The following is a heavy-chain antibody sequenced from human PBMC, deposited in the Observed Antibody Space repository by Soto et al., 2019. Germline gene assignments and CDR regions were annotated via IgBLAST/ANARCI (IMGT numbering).Heavy chain of an antibody. V-gene: IGHV3-64*01. CDR3: ARSAQSCPLRVAAFDI. CDR2: ISSNGGST. Sequence: PGGSLRLSCAASGFTFSSYAMHWVRQAPGKGLEYVSAISSNGGSTYYANSVKGRFTISRDNSKNTLYLQMGSLRAEDMAVYYCARSAQSCPLRVAAFDIWGQGTMVTVSS. CDR1: GFTFSSYA. D-gene: IGHD2-15*01. J-gene: IGHJ3*02.